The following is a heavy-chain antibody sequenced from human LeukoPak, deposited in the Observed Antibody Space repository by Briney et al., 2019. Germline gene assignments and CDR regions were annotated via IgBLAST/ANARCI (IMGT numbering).Heavy chain of an antibody. Sequence: GGSLRLSCAASGFTFSNYAMSWVRQAPGKGLEWVVVISYDGSNKYYADSVKGRFTISRDNSKNTLYLQMNSLRAEDTAVYYCARTYGDYGFDYWGQGTLVTVSS. J-gene: IGHJ4*02. CDR3: ARTYGDYGFDY. CDR2: ISYDGSNK. CDR1: GFTFSNYA. D-gene: IGHD4-17*01. V-gene: IGHV3-30*03.